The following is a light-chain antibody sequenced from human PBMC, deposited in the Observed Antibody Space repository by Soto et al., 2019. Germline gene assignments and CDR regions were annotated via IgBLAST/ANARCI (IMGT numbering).Light chain of an antibody. V-gene: IGLV2-14*01. J-gene: IGLJ1*01. CDR3: SSYTGRSTYV. CDR1: SSDVGGYNY. Sequence: QSALTQPASVSGSPGQSITISCTGSSSDVGGYNYVSWYQQYPGKAPKLMIYDVTNRPSGVSNRFSGSKSGNTASLTIFGLQPEDEADYFCSSYTGRSTYVFATGTKVTVL. CDR2: DVT.